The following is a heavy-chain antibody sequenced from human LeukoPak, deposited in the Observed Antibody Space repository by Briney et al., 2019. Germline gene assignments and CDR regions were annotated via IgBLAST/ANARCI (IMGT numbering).Heavy chain of an antibody. V-gene: IGHV3-74*01. CDR1: GFTFSSYW. CDR2: INSDGSST. CDR3: AHLSGYCSSTSCYA. Sequence: GGSLRLSCAASGFTFSSYWMHWVRQAPGKGLVWVSRINSDGSSTSYADSVKGRFTISRDNAKNTLYLQMNSLRAEDTAVYYCAHLSGYCSSTSCYAWGQGTLDTVSS. J-gene: IGHJ4*02. D-gene: IGHD2-2*01.